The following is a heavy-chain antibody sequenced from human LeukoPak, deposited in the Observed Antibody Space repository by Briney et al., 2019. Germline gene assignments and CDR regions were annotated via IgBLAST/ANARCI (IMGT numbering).Heavy chain of an antibody. Sequence: GGSLRLSCAASGFTFSSYEMNWVRQPPGEGLEWVSYISSSGSTIYYADSVKGRFTISRDNAKNSLYLQMNSLRAEDTAVYYCAELGITMIGGVWGKGTTVTISS. D-gene: IGHD3-10*02. CDR3: AELGITMIGGV. V-gene: IGHV3-48*03. CDR1: GFTFSSYE. CDR2: ISSSGSTI. J-gene: IGHJ6*04.